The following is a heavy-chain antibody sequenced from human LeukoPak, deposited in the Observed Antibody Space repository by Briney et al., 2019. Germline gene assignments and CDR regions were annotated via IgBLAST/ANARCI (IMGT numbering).Heavy chain of an antibody. CDR1: GFTFSTYV. V-gene: IGHV3-23*01. J-gene: IGHJ1*01. D-gene: IGHD1-26*01. Sequence: GGSLRLSCAASGFTFSTYVMQWVRQAPGKGLEWVSAITGSGDDAYYADSVHGRFTMSRDNSKSTLYLQMSSLRVEDTAVYYCAKESRGSSPEFWGQGTLVTVSS. CDR3: AKESRGSSPEF. CDR2: ITGSGDDA.